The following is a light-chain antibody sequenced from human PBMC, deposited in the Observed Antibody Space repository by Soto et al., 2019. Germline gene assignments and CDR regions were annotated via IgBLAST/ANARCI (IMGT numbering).Light chain of an antibody. V-gene: IGKV3-20*01. Sequence: EIVLTQSPGTLSLSPGERATLSCRASQSVNTKYLAWYQQKPGQAPRLLISGVSSRATGIPDRFSGSGSGTDFTLTISRLEPEDFAVYYCQQYGSSPRTFGQGTKVDIK. CDR1: QSVNTKY. CDR2: GVS. J-gene: IGKJ1*01. CDR3: QQYGSSPRT.